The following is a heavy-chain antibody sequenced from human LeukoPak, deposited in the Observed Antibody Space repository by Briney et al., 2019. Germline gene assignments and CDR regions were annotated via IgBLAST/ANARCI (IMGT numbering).Heavy chain of an antibody. Sequence: GGSLRLSCAASGFTFSSYDMHWVRQAPGKGLEYVSDISSNGGSTYYANSVKGRFTISRDNSKNTLYLQMRSLRAEDRAVYYCARDKRPAAGLPYYYYGYTDFWGEGATVTISS. CDR2: ISSNGGST. CDR1: GFTFSSYD. CDR3: ARDKRPAAGLPYYYYGYTDF. V-gene: IGHV3-64*01. D-gene: IGHD6-13*01. J-gene: IGHJ6*03.